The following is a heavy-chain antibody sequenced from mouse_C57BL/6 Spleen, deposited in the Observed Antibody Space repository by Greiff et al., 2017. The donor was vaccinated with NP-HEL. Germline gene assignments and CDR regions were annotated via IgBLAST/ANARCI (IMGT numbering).Heavy chain of an antibody. V-gene: IGHV5-4*03. CDR3: ARNYYVSSWYFDV. CDR2: ISDGGSYT. J-gene: IGHJ1*03. CDR1: GFTFSSYA. D-gene: IGHD1-1*01. Sequence: DVMLVESGGGLVKPGGSLKLSCAASGFTFSSYAMSWVRQTPEKRLEWVATISDGGSYTYYPDNVKGRFTIPRDNAKNNLYLKMSHLKSEDTSMYYCARNYYVSSWYFDVWGTGTTVTVSS.